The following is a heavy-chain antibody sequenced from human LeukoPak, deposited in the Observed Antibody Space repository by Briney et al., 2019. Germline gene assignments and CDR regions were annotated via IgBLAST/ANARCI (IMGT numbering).Heavy chain of an antibody. CDR3: ARMMTTVTTKYMDV. Sequence: GESLKISCKGSGYSFSNYWIGWVRQMPGKGLEWMGIIYSGDSDTRYRSSFQGQVTISADKSISTAYLQWSSLKASDTAMYYCARMMTTVTTKYMDVWGKGTTVTVSS. V-gene: IGHV5-51*01. CDR2: IYSGDSDT. J-gene: IGHJ6*03. D-gene: IGHD4-11*01. CDR1: GYSFSNYW.